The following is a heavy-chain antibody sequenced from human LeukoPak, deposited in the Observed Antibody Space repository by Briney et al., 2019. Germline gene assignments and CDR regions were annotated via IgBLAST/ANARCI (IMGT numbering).Heavy chain of an antibody. CDR1: GFTFSSYS. D-gene: IGHD4-17*01. J-gene: IGHJ2*01. CDR2: ITSSSSTI. CDR3: ARGGNHGDYWYFDL. Sequence: GGSLRLSCAASGFTFSSYSFNWDRQAPGKGLEWLSYITSSSSTIWYADSVKGRFTISRDNAETSLHLQMNSLRAEDTAVYYCARGGNHGDYWYFDLWGRGTLVTVSS. V-gene: IGHV3-48*04.